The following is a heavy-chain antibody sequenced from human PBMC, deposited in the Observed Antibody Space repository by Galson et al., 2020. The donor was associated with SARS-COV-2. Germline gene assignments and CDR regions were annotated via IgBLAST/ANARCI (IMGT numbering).Heavy chain of an antibody. Sequence: GGSLRLSCAASGFTFSSYAMHWVRQAPGKGLEWVAVISYDGHNKYYADSVKGRFTISRDNSKNTLYLQMNSLRPEDTAVYYCARSAVPADAYYYYGMDVWGQGTTVTVSS. CDR2: ISYDGHNK. CDR1: GFTFSSYA. D-gene: IGHD2-2*01. V-gene: IGHV3-30*04. J-gene: IGHJ6*02. CDR3: ARSAVPADAYYYYGMDV.